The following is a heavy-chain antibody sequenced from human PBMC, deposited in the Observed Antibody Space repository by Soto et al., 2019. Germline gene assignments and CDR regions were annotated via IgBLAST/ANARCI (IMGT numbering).Heavy chain of an antibody. V-gene: IGHV3-21*01. CDR1: GFTFSSYS. Sequence: EVQLVESGGGLVKPGGSLRLSCAASGFTFSSYSMNWVRQAPGKGLEWVSSISSSSSYIYYADSVKGRFTISRDNAKNSLYLQMNSLRAEDTAVYYCARELGDIVVVPAAHNYYYYGMDVWGQGTTVTVSS. CDR2: ISSSSSYI. J-gene: IGHJ6*02. CDR3: ARELGDIVVVPAAHNYYYYGMDV. D-gene: IGHD2-2*01.